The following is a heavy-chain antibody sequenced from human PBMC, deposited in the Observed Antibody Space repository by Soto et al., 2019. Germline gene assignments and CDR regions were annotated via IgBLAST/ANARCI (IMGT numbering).Heavy chain of an antibody. D-gene: IGHD1-1*01. J-gene: IGHJ4*02. Sequence: QVHLAQSGAEVKKPGASVKVSCKASGYTFTSYGITWVRQAPGQGLAWMGWISAHNGNTDYAQKLQGRVIATRDTTTSTAYMELRSLISDDPAVYYCARGRYGDYWGQGALVTVSS. CDR2: ISAHNGNT. V-gene: IGHV1-18*01. CDR1: GYTFTSYG. CDR3: ARGRYGDY.